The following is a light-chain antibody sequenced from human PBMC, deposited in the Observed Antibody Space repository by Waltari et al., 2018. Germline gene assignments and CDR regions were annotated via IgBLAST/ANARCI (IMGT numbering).Light chain of an antibody. CDR1: QSINSW. CDR2: KTS. V-gene: IGKV1-5*03. Sequence: DIQMPQSPSTLSASVGDRVTITCRASQSINSWLAWYQQKPGKAPKVLIYKTSTLESGVPSRFSGSGSGTEFTLTISSLQPDDFATYYCQQYNSYSYTFGQGTKLEIK. CDR3: QQYNSYSYT. J-gene: IGKJ2*01.